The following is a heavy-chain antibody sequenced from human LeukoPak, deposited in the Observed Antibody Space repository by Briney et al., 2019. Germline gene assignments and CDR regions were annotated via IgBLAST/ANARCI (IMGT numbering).Heavy chain of an antibody. J-gene: IGHJ4*02. Sequence: GGSLRLSCAASGFSLSDDWMSWVRQAPGKGLEWVGRIKSKINGATTDYAAPVKGRFAISRDDSKKMLYLQMNSLKTEDTAVYYCTRHSRNYLKFDYWGQGTLVTVSS. CDR1: GFSLSDDW. CDR3: TRHSRNYLKFDY. CDR2: IKSKINGATT. V-gene: IGHV3-15*01. D-gene: IGHD3-22*01.